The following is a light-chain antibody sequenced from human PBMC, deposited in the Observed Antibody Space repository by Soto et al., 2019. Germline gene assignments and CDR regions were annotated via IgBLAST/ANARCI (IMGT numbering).Light chain of an antibody. V-gene: IGKV1-5*03. J-gene: IGKJ2*02. CDR2: KAS. CDR3: QHDSSYSRT. Sequence: DIQMTQSPSTLSASVGDRVTITCRASQSISSWLAWYQQKPGKAPKLLIYKASSLESGVPSRFSGSGSGTEFTLTISSLQPDDFATYHFQHDSSYSRTFGQGTKLEIK. CDR1: QSISSW.